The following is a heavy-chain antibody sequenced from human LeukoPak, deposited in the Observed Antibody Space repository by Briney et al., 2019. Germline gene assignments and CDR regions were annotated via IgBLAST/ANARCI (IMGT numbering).Heavy chain of an antibody. V-gene: IGHV3-23*01. CDR3: AKVKQWLVRGYYYYGMDV. D-gene: IGHD6-19*01. CDR1: GFTFSSYA. CDR2: ISGSGGST. J-gene: IGHJ6*04. Sequence: GGSLRLSCAASGFTFSSYAMSWVRQAPGKGLEWVSAISGSGGSTYYADSVKGRFTISRDNSKNTLYLQMNSLRAEDTAVYYCAKVKQWLVRGYYYYGMDVWGKGTTVTVSS.